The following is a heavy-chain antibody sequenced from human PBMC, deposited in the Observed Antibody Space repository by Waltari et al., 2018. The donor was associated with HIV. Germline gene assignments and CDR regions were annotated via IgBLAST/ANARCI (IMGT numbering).Heavy chain of an antibody. CDR2: INHRRNT. CDR3: ARRALWLRPVYYFDY. CDR1: GVPFDVYY. J-gene: IGHJ4*02. Sequence: QVQLQQWGAGLLKPSEALSITCAVYGVPFDVYYWSWIRQPPGKRLEWMGEINHRRNTNYNPSLKSRLTMSVDASKNQFSLNLNSVTAADTGVYYCARRALWLRPVYYFDYWGQGALVTVSS. V-gene: IGHV4-34*01. D-gene: IGHD5-12*01.